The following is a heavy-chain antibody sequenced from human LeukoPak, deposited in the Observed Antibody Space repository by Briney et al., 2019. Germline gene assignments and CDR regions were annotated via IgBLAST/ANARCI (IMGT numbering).Heavy chain of an antibody. CDR1: GYTFTSYG. V-gene: IGHV1-18*01. CDR3: ARGGYDSSGYYPTHLDY. CDR2: ISAYNGNT. D-gene: IGHD3-22*01. Sequence: ASVKVSCKASGYTFTSYGISWVRQAPGQGLEWMGWISAYNGNTDYAQKLQGRVTMTTDTSTSTAYMELRSLRSDDTAVYYCARGGYDSSGYYPTHLDYWGQGTLVTVSS. J-gene: IGHJ4*02.